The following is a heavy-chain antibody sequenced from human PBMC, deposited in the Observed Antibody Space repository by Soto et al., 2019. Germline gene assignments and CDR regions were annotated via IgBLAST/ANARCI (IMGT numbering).Heavy chain of an antibody. Sequence: PVGSLRLSCAAFGFDFNKYAMTWVRQARGKGLQWVSSITSNGDSTYYADSVKGRFTTSRDNSKNTLYLQMNSLRADDTAVFYCAKDSPSYTTSPFYFDSWGQGTLVTVSS. CDR2: ITSNGDST. CDR3: AKDSPSYTTSPFYFDS. V-gene: IGHV3-23*01. J-gene: IGHJ4*02. D-gene: IGHD2-2*02. CDR1: GFDFNKYA.